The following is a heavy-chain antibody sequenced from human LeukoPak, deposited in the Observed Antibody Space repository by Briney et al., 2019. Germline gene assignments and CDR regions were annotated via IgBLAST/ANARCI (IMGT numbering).Heavy chain of an antibody. CDR1: GFTFSSYG. Sequence: GGSLRLSCAASGFTFSSYGMHWVRQAPGKGLEWVAVISYDGSNKYYADSVKGRFTISRDNSKNTLYLQMNSLRAEDTAVYYCAKAEYSSSWYDPPPRMVDYWGQGTLVTVSS. V-gene: IGHV3-30*18. J-gene: IGHJ4*02. CDR2: ISYDGSNK. D-gene: IGHD6-13*01. CDR3: AKAEYSSSWYDPPPRMVDY.